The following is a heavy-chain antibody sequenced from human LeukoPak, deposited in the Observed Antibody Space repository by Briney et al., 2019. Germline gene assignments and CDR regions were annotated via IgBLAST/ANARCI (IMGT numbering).Heavy chain of an antibody. CDR3: ARGTTYRNWFDP. J-gene: IGHJ5*02. V-gene: IGHV3-21*01. Sequence: GGSLRLSCAASGLTFSSYSMNWVRQAPGKGLEWVSSISSSSSYIYYADSVKGRFTISRDNAKNSLYLQMNSLRAEDTAVYYCARGTTYRNWFDPWGQGTLVTVSS. D-gene: IGHD1-1*01. CDR2: ISSSSSYI. CDR1: GLTFSSYS.